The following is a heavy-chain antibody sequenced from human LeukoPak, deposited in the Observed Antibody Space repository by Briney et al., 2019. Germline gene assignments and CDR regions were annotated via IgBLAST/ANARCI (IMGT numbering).Heavy chain of an antibody. D-gene: IGHD1-26*01. J-gene: IGHJ4*02. CDR2: INPSTGGT. V-gene: IGHV1-2*04. CDR3: AREYHSGSYLDY. Sequence: ASVKVSCEASGYTFTGLYMHWVRQAPGQGLEWMGWINPSTGGTNYAQKFQGWVTMTRDTSISTAYMELSRLRSDDTAVYYCAREYHSGSYLDYWGQGTLVTVSS. CDR1: GYTFTGLY.